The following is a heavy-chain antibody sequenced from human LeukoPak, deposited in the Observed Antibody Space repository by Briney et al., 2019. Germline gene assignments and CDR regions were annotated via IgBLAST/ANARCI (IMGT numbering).Heavy chain of an antibody. V-gene: IGHV4-59*01. Sequence: SETLSLTCTVSGGSISGYYWSWFRQPPGKGLEWIGYIYYSGSTNYNPSLKSRVTISVDTSKNQFSLKLSSVTAADTAVYYCARDDYGDYFDYWGQGTLVTVSS. CDR2: IYYSGST. CDR3: ARDDYGDYFDY. CDR1: GGSISGYY. J-gene: IGHJ4*02. D-gene: IGHD4-17*01.